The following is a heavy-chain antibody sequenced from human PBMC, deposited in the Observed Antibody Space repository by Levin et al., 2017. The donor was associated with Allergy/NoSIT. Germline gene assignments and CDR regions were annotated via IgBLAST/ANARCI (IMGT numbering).Heavy chain of an antibody. V-gene: IGHV4-59*01. J-gene: IGHJ4*02. Sequence: SQTLSLPCTVSGGSISSSYWSWIRQPPGKGLEWIGYIYYSGSTNYNPSLKSRVTISVDTSKNQFSLKLSSVTAADTAVYYCARVVTVTRAFDYWGQGTLVTVSS. CDR2: IYYSGST. D-gene: IGHD4-17*01. CDR1: GGSISSSY. CDR3: ARVVTVTRAFDY.